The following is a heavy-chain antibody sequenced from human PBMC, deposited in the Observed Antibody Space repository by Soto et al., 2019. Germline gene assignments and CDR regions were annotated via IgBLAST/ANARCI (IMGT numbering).Heavy chain of an antibody. V-gene: IGHV4-34*02. Sequence: QVQLQQWGAGLVKPLETLSLTCAVSGGSFSGYYWTWIRQPPGKGLEWIGEINHSGSTNYNPSLRSRVTLSVDTSKSQFSMTMNSMPAADTAVYFCARGSIVAAVWGQGILVTVSS. CDR1: GGSFSGYY. J-gene: IGHJ4*02. D-gene: IGHD6-13*01. CDR2: INHSGST. CDR3: ARGSIVAAV.